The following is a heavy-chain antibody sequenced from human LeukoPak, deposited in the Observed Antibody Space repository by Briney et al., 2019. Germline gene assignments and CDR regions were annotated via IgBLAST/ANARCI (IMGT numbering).Heavy chain of an antibody. V-gene: IGHV3-7*01. J-gene: IGHJ4*02. CDR3: ARGGASSSWFIDY. CDR1: GFTFSSYW. D-gene: IGHD6-13*01. Sequence: PGGSLRLSCAASGFTFSSYWMSWVRQAPGKGLEWVANIKQDGSEKYYVDSVKGRFTISRDNSKNTLYLQMNSLRAEDTAVYYCARGGASSSWFIDYWGQGTLVTVSS. CDR2: IKQDGSEK.